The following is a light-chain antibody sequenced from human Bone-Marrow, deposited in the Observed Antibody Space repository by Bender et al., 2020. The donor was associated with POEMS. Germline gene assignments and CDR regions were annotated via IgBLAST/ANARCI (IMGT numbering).Light chain of an antibody. CDR3: CSYAHSRTFDHV. CDR2: EDS. CDR1: SSDVGSYNL. Sequence: QSALIQPASVSGSPGQSITISCTGTSSDVGSYNLVSWYQQHPGKAPKLMVYEDSKRPSGVSNRFSGSKSGNTASLTISGLQAEDEAEYYCCSYAHSRTFDHVFGSGTRVTVL. J-gene: IGLJ1*01. V-gene: IGLV2-23*02.